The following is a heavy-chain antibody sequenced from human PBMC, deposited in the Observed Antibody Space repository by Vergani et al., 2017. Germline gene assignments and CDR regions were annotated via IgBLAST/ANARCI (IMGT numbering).Heavy chain of an antibody. Sequence: QAQLVQSGPELKKPGASVKVSCKASGYTFTTYALNWVRQAPGQGLEWLGWINPITETPTYAQAFTGRFVFTLDTSVNTAFLQIRRLTAEDTALYYCAGAKRGRIAVSAADTWGQGTQVTVSS. J-gene: IGHJ5*02. CDR2: INPITETP. V-gene: IGHV7-4-1*01. D-gene: IGHD6-19*01. CDR1: GYTFTTYA. CDR3: AGAKRGRIAVSAADT.